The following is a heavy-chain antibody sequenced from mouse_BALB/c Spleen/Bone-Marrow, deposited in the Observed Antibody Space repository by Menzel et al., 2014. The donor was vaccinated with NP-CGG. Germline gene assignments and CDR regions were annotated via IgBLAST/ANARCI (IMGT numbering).Heavy chain of an antibody. D-gene: IGHD3-3*01. V-gene: IGHV3-8*02. CDR3: ARGTGYYFDY. Sequence: EVKLEESGPSLVKPSQTLSLTCSVTGVSITNAYWNWIRKFPGNKIDYMGYISYSGNTYYNPSLKSRISITRDTFKNQFYLQLNSVTTEDTATYFCARGTGYYFDYWGQGTTLTVSS. CDR1: GVSITNAY. J-gene: IGHJ2*01. CDR2: ISYSGNT.